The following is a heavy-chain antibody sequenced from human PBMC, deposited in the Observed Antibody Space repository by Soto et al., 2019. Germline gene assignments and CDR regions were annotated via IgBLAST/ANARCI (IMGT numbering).Heavy chain of an antibody. V-gene: IGHV4-34*01. CDR3: ARRRYGDWVLSKTLGFDS. CDR2: INHSGST. Sequence: PSETLSLTCAVYGWSFSGYYWSWIRQPPGKGLEWIGEINHSGSTNYNPSLESRVTISVDTSKNQFSLKLSSVTAADTAVYYCARRRYGDWVLSKTLGFDSCGKRNLVTVDS. D-gene: IGHD3-9*01. J-gene: IGHJ4*02. CDR1: GWSFSGYY.